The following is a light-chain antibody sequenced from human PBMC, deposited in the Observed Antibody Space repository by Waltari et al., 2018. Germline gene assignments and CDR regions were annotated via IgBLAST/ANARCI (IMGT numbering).Light chain of an antibody. CDR3: QNHERLPAT. CDR2: AAS. V-gene: IGKV3-20*01. CDR1: QSVSKY. Sequence: IVFTQSPGTLSLSPGERATLSCRASQSVSKYLAGYQQRPGQAPRPLIYAASTRATGIPDRFSGSGFGTDFSLTISRLEPEDFAVYYCQNHERLPATFGQGTKVEIK. J-gene: IGKJ1*01.